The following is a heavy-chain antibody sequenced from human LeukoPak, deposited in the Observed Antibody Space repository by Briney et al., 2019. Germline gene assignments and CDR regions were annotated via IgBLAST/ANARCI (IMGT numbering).Heavy chain of an antibody. Sequence: SETLSLICTVSGSSIIGYFWTWMRQPPGKGLEWIGNIYDSGSTNYKPSLQSRVTISLDSSKNQVFLNLDSVTAADTAVYYCARLSPVYGDYGVFHYWGQGILVTVSS. D-gene: IGHD4-17*01. J-gene: IGHJ4*02. CDR1: GSSIIGYF. CDR2: IYDSGST. CDR3: ARLSPVYGDYGVFHY. V-gene: IGHV4-59*08.